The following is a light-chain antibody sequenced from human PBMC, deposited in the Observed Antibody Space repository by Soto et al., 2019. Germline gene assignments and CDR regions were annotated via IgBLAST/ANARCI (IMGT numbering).Light chain of an antibody. Sequence: QSVLTQPASVSGSPGQSITISCTGTSSDVGSYNLVSWYQQHPGKAPKLMIYEDNKRPSGVSNRFSGSKSGNTASLTISGLQAEDEADYYCCSYAGSNNFHVLFGGGTQLTVL. CDR1: SSDVGSYNL. CDR2: EDN. J-gene: IGLJ3*02. CDR3: CSYAGSNNFHVL. V-gene: IGLV2-23*02.